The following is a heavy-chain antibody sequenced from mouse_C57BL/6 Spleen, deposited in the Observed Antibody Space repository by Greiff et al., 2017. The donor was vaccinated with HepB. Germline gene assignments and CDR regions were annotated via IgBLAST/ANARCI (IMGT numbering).Heavy chain of an antibody. D-gene: IGHD2-5*01. CDR2: ISDGGSYT. J-gene: IGHJ2*01. CDR3: ARDWDSNHDY. CDR1: GFTFSSYA. V-gene: IGHV5-4*01. Sequence: DVKLVESGGGLVKPGGSLKLSCAASGFTFSSYAMSWVRQTPEKRLEWVATISDGGSYTYYPDNVKGRFTISRDNAKNNLYLQMSHLKSEDTAMYYCARDWDSNHDYWGQGTTLTVSS.